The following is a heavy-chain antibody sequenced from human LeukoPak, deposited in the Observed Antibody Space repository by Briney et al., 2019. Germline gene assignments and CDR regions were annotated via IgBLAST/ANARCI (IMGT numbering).Heavy chain of an antibody. V-gene: IGHV3-23*01. CDR2: ISIRGGTT. J-gene: IGHJ4*02. Sequence: GGSLRLSCAASGFTFGSYALSWVRQAPGKGLEWISDISIRGGTTYYADSVKGRFTISRDNSKNTLSLQMNSLRAEDTAVYYCAKFFGSGWYFSLDYWGQGTLVTVSS. D-gene: IGHD6-19*01. CDR1: GFTFGSYA. CDR3: AKFFGSGWYFSLDY.